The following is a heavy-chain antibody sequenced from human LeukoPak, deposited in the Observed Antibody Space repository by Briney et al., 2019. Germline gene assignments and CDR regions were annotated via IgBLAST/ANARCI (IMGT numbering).Heavy chain of an antibody. V-gene: IGHV1-3*01. J-gene: IGHJ6*02. CDR1: GYTFTSYA. D-gene: IGHD1-26*01. CDR2: INAGNGNT. CDR3: ARDPLPHSGSYPYPYYYYGMDV. Sequence: GASVKVSCKASGYTFTSYAMHWVRQAPGQRLEWMGWINAGNGNTKYSQKFQGRVTITRDTSASTAYMELSSLRSEDTAVYYCARDPLPHSGSYPYPYYYYGMDVWAQGTTVTVSS.